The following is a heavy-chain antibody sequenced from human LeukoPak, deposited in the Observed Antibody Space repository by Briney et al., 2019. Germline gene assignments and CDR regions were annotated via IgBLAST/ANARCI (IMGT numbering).Heavy chain of an antibody. Sequence: PSGTLSLTCAVSGGSISSSSWWSGVRQPPGEGLGGIGEIYHSGSTNYNPSLKSRVTISVDKSKNQFSLKLSSVTAADTAVYYCARGAVVVAATPYYYYGMDVWGQGTTVTVSS. CDR1: GGSISSSSW. V-gene: IGHV4-4*02. CDR3: ARGAVVVAATPYYYYGMDV. J-gene: IGHJ6*02. D-gene: IGHD2-15*01. CDR2: IYHSGST.